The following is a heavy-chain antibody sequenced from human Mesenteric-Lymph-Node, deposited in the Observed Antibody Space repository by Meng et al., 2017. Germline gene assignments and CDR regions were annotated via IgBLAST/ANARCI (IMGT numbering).Heavy chain of an antibody. Sequence: GGSLRLSCTASGFTFSHAWMNWVRQAPGKGLEWLGRIKTKADGGTTDYAAPVKGRFIISRDDSKNTLYLQVNSLKTEDSAMYYCSTDDDVLTDYPLDYWGQGTLVTVSS. CDR3: STDDDVLTDYPLDY. V-gene: IGHV3-15*01. CDR2: IKTKADGGTT. J-gene: IGHJ4*02. D-gene: IGHD3-9*01. CDR1: GFTFSHAW.